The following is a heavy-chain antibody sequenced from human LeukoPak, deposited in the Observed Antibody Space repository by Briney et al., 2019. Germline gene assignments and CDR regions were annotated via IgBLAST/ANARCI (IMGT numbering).Heavy chain of an antibody. V-gene: IGHV3-74*01. CDR1: GLTLSPYW. J-gene: IGHJ4*02. CDR2: ISTDGTAT. CDR3: VRDSNLSFDY. D-gene: IGHD1-14*01. Sequence: GGSLRLSCAASGLTLSPYWMHWVRQAPGKGLVWVSHISTDGTATTYADSVKGRFTISRDNAKSTLYLQMNSLRAGDTAVYYCVRDSNLSFDYWGQGSLVTVSS.